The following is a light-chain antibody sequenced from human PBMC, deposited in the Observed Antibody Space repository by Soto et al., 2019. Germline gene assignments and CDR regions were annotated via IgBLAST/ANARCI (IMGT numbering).Light chain of an antibody. CDR2: GAN. CDR3: LQYSIGPRT. Sequence: ETVMTQSPATLSVSPGEGATLSCRASQSVGSSLAWYQHKPGQAPRLLIYGANTRATGIPARFSGSGYGAEFTLTINSLQSEDFALYYCLQYSIGPRTFGQGTKVEI. J-gene: IGKJ1*01. V-gene: IGKV3-15*01. CDR1: QSVGSS.